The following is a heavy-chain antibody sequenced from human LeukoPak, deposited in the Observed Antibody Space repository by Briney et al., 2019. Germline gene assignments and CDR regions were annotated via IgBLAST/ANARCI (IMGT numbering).Heavy chain of an antibody. D-gene: IGHD3-22*01. CDR2: IRYDGSNK. V-gene: IGHV3-30*02. CDR1: GFTFSSYG. CDR3: ARLDFSGSDY. J-gene: IGHJ4*02. Sequence: GGSLRLSCAASGFTFSSYGMHWVRQAPGKGLEWVAFIRYDGSNKYYADSVKGRFTISRDNSKNTLYLQMGSLRAEDMAVYYCARLDFSGSDYWGQGTLVTVSS.